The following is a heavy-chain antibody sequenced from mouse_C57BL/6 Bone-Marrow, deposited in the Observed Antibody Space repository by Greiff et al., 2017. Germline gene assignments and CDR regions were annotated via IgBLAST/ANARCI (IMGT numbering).Heavy chain of an antibody. CDR1: GYTFTSYW. V-gene: IGHV1-59*01. CDR3: AGSVFDY. D-gene: IGHD1-1*01. Sequence: VQLKQPGAELVRPGTSVKLSCKASGYTFTSYWMHWVKQRPGQGLEWIGVIDPSDSYTNYNQKFKGKATLTVDTSSSTAYMQLSSLTSEDSAVYYCAGSVFDYWGQGTTLTVSS. CDR2: IDPSDSYT. J-gene: IGHJ2*01.